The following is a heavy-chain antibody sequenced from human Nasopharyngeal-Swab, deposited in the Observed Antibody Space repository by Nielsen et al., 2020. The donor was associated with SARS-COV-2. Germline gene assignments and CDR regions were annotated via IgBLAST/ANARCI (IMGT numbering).Heavy chain of an antibody. CDR2: IKSKTDGGTT. D-gene: IGHD1-26*01. CDR3: TTGGRWELRPIDY. Sequence: GGSLRLSCAASGFTFSNAWMSWVRQAPGKGLEWVGRIKSKTDGGTTDYAAPMKGRFTISRDDSKNTLYLQMNSLKTEDTAVYYCTTGGRWELRPIDYWGQGTLVTVSS. J-gene: IGHJ4*02. V-gene: IGHV3-15*01. CDR1: GFTFSNAW.